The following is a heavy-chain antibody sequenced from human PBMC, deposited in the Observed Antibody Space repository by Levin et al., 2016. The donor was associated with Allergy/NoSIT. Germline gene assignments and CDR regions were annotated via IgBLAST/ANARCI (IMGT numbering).Heavy chain of an antibody. D-gene: IGHD1-14*01. CDR1: GFTFSSYS. CDR3: ARGNRYYYYYYMDV. V-gene: IGHV3-21*05. J-gene: IGHJ6*03. Sequence: LSLTCAASGFTFSSYSMNWIRQAPGKGLEWVSYISSSSSYTNYADSVKGRFTISRDNAKNSLYLQMNSLRAEDTAVYYCARGNRYYYYYYMDVWGKGTTVTVSS. CDR2: ISSSSSYT.